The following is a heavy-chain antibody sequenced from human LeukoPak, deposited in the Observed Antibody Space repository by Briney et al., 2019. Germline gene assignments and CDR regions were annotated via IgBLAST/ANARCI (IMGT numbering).Heavy chain of an antibody. Sequence: ASVRVSCKTSGYSFTAYYIVWVRQAPGQGLEWMGWINPDRGDSNFEQKFQGRISMTRDTPISTAYLELSSLRSEDTAVYYCARGSQLVYWNWGQGTLVTVST. D-gene: IGHD2-2*02. V-gene: IGHV1-2*02. CDR2: INPDRGDS. CDR1: GYSFTAYY. CDR3: ARGSQLVYWN. J-gene: IGHJ4*02.